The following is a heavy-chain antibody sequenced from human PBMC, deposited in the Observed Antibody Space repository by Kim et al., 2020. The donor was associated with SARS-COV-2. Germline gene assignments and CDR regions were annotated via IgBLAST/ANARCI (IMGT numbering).Heavy chain of an antibody. CDR1: GGSISSGGYY. CDR2: IYYSGST. J-gene: IGHJ6*02. D-gene: IGHD6-25*01. CDR3: AREGGAAFRNYYYYGMDV. Sequence: SETLSLTCTVSGGSISSGGYYWSWIRQHPGKGLEWIGYIYYSGSTYYNPSLKSRVTISVHTSKNQFSLKLISVTAADTAVYYFAREGGAAFRNYYYYGMDVWGQGTTVTVSS. V-gene: IGHV4-31*03.